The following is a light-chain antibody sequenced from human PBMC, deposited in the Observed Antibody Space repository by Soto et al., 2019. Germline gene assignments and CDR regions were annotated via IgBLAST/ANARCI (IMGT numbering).Light chain of an antibody. Sequence: EILLTPSPATLSLSPGERATLSCRASQSVSSYLAWYQQKPGQAPRLLLYDASNRATGIPARFSGSGSGTDFTLTISSLEHEDFAVYYCQQRSNWHPITFGQGTRLEI. V-gene: IGKV3-11*01. CDR1: QSVSSY. CDR2: DAS. CDR3: QQRSNWHPIT. J-gene: IGKJ5*01.